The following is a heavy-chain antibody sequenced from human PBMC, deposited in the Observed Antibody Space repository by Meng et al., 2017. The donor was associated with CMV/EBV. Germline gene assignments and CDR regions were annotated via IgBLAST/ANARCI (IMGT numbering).Heavy chain of an antibody. CDR2: INHSGST. CDR1: GGSFSGYY. V-gene: IGHV4-34*01. D-gene: IGHD2-2*01. Sequence: SETLSLTCAVYGGSFSGYYWSWIRQPPGKGLEWIGEINHSGSTNYNPSLKSRVTISVDTSKNQFSLKLSSVTAADTAVYYCARGRDCSSTSCYRGSTDYWGQGTLVTVSS. CDR3: ARGRDCSSTSCYRGSTDY. J-gene: IGHJ4*02.